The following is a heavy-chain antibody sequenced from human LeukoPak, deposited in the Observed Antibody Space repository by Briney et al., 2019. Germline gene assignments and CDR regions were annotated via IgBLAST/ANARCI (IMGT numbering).Heavy chain of an antibody. CDR2: IWHDGSKE. CDR3: ASASGDYGYDY. Sequence: PGGSLRLSCVVSGFTFSNYGMHWVRQAPGKGLEWVAVIWHDGSKEYYADSVKGRFSISRDDSKNTVYLQMNSLRAGDTAVYFCASASGDYGYDYWGQGPLVTVSS. CDR1: GFTFSNYG. D-gene: IGHD4-17*01. V-gene: IGHV3-33*03. J-gene: IGHJ4*02.